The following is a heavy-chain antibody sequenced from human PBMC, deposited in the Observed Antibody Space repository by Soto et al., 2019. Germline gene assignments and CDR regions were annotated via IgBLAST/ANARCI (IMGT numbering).Heavy chain of an antibody. CDR1: GFTFSSYG. V-gene: IGHV3-30*18. Sequence: QVQLVESGGGVVQPGRSLRLSCAASGFTFSSYGMHWVRQAPGEGLEWVAVISYDGSNKYYADSVKGRFTISRDNSKNTLYLQMNSLRAEDTAVYYCAKDRSAMVKYYFDYWGQGTLVTVSS. D-gene: IGHD5-18*01. CDR3: AKDRSAMVKYYFDY. J-gene: IGHJ4*02. CDR2: ISYDGSNK.